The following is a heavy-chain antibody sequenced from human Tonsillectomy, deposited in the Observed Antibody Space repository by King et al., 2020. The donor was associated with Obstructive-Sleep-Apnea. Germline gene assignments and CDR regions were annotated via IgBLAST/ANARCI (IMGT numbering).Heavy chain of an antibody. CDR1: GFSLSTSGVG. CDR3: AHRRGWTYYFDS. Sequence: TLKESGPTLVKPTQTLTLTCTFSGFSLSTSGVGVGWIRQPPGEALEWLALIYWDDDKLYSPSLKSRLTITKDTSKNQVALTMTNMDPVDTATYYCAHRRGWTYYFDSWGQGTLVTVSS. D-gene: IGHD3/OR15-3a*01. CDR2: IYWDDDK. J-gene: IGHJ4*02. V-gene: IGHV2-5*02.